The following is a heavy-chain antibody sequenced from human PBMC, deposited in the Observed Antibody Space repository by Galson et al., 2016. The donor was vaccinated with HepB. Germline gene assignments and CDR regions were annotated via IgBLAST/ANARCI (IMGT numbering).Heavy chain of an antibody. CDR2: ISASGGST. V-gene: IGHV3-23*01. CDR3: TKWRGRSGWGPAGFDY. CDR1: GGSVTISSYY. J-gene: IGHJ4*02. D-gene: IGHD3-22*01. Sequence: ETLSLTCTVSGGSVTISSYYWGWVRQAPGKGLEWVSGISASGGSTYYADSVKGRFTISRDKSKNTLYLQMNSLRAEDTALYYCTKWRGRSGWGPAGFDYWGQGTLVTVSS.